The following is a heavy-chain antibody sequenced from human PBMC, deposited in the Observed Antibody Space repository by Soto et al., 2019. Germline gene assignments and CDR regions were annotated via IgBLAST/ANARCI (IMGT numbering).Heavy chain of an antibody. CDR1: GGSISSGDYY. CDR2: IYYSGST. CDR3: ARERPDGARLDP. V-gene: IGHV4-30-4*01. J-gene: IGHJ5*02. D-gene: IGHD6-6*01. Sequence: QVQLQESGPGLVKPSQTLSLTCTVSGGSISSGDYYWSWIRQPPGKGLEWIGYIYYSGSTYYNPYLTSRVTISVDTSKNQFSLKLSSVTAADTAVYYCARERPDGARLDPWGQGTLVTASS.